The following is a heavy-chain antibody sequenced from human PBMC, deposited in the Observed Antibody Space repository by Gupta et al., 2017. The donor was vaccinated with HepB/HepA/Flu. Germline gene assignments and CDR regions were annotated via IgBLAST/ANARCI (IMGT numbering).Heavy chain of an antibody. V-gene: IGHV3-66*01. CDR2: IYSGGDT. CDR3: ARDPQGSSVTYVPNWFDP. CDR1: GFTVSSNY. Sequence: EVLLVESGGGLVQPGGSLRLSCAACGFTVSSNYMSWVRQAPGKGLEWVSVIYSGGDTYYADSVKGRFTISRDNSKNTVYLQMNSLRAEDTAVYYCARDPQGSSVTYVPNWFDPWGQGTQVTVSS. D-gene: IGHD3-22*01. J-gene: IGHJ5*02.